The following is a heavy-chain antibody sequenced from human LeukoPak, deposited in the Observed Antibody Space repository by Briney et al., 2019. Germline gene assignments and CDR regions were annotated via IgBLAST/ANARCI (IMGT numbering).Heavy chain of an antibody. D-gene: IGHD1-7*01. Sequence: SETLFLTCAVYGGSFSGYYWSWIRQPPGKGLEWIGEINHSGSTNYNPSLKSRVTISVDTSKNQFSLKLSSVTAADTAVYYCAREFELSPRRDAFDIWGQGTMVTVSS. V-gene: IGHV4-34*01. CDR1: GGSFSGYY. CDR2: INHSGST. J-gene: IGHJ3*02. CDR3: AREFELSPRRDAFDI.